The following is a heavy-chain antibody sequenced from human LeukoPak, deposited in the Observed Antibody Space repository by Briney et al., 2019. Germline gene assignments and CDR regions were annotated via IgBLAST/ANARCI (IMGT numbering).Heavy chain of an antibody. CDR2: INSDESIT. J-gene: IGHJ4*02. CDR3: AGGGTVTNFDY. V-gene: IGHV3-74*01. CDR1: GFTFSSYW. Sequence: GGSLRLFCAASGFTFSSYWMHWVRQAPGKGLVWVSRINSDESITTYADSVKGRFTISRDNAKNTLYLQMNSLRAEDTAVYYCAGGGTVTNFDYWGQGTLVTVSS. D-gene: IGHD4-17*01.